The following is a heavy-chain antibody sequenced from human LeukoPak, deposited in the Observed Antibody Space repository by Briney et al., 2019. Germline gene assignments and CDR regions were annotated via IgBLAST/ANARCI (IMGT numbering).Heavy chain of an antibody. Sequence: GPVKVFCKASGYTFTSYDINWVRQATGQGLEWMGWMNPNSGGTNYAQKFQGRVTMTRDTSISTAYMELSRLRSDDTAVYYCIAAAGSEIYWGQGTLVTVSS. V-gene: IGHV1-2*02. J-gene: IGHJ4*02. CDR2: MNPNSGGT. D-gene: IGHD6-13*01. CDR3: IAAAGSEIY. CDR1: GYTFTSYD.